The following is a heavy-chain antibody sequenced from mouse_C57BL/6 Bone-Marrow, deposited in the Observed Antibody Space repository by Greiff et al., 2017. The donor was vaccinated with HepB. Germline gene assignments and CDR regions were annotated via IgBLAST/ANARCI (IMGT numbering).Heavy chain of an antibody. Sequence: DVHLVESGGDLVKPGGSLKLSCAASGFTFSSYGMSWVRQTPDKRLEWVATISSGGSYTYYPDSVKGRFTISRDNAKNTLYLQMSSLKSEDTAMYYCASHMVPSYWYFEVWGTGTTVTVSS. CDR2: ISSGGSYT. CDR1: GFTFSSYG. V-gene: IGHV5-6*01. J-gene: IGHJ1*03. D-gene: IGHD2-1*01. CDR3: ASHMVPSYWYFEV.